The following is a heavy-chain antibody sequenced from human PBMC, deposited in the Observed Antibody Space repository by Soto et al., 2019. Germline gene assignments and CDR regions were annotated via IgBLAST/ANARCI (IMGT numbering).Heavy chain of an antibody. CDR3: XRXXXXXXPXXXYYXMDV. CDR1: GGSISSGDYY. Sequence: TLSLTCTVPGGSISSGDYYWSWIRQHPGKGLEWIGHIYNSGSTYYNPSLKSRVTISVDTSKNQFSLKMNSVTAADTAVYYXXRXXXXXXPXXXYYXMDVXGXXXTXTV. J-gene: IGHJ6*02. CDR2: IYNSGST. V-gene: IGHV4-31*03.